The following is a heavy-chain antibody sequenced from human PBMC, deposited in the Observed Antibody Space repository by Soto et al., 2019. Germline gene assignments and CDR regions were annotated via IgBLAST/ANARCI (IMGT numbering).Heavy chain of an antibody. D-gene: IGHD3-22*01. CDR3: AKDQPITMIVVVTPLTFDY. CDR1: GFTFSNYA. Sequence: EVQLVESGGGLVQPGGSLRLSCAASGFTFSNYAMSWVRQAPGKGLEWVSGISGSGGSTYYADSVKGRFTISRDNSKNTLYLQMNSLRAEDTAVYYCAKDQPITMIVVVTPLTFDYWGQGTLVTVSS. V-gene: IGHV3-23*04. J-gene: IGHJ4*02. CDR2: ISGSGGST.